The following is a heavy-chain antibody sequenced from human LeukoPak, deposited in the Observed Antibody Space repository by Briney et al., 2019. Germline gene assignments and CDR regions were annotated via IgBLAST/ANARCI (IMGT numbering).Heavy chain of an antibody. CDR1: GFTFSSYA. CDR3: AKGSYSSSWSFDY. V-gene: IGHV3-23*01. Sequence: GGSLRLSCAASGFTFSSYAMSWVRQAPGKGLEWVSAISGSGGSTYYADSVKGRFTISRDNSKNTPYLQMNSLRAEDTAVYYCAKGSYSSSWSFDYWGQGTLVTVSS. CDR2: ISGSGGST. D-gene: IGHD6-13*01. J-gene: IGHJ4*02.